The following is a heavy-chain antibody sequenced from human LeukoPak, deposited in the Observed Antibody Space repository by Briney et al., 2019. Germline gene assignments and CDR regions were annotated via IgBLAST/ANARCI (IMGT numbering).Heavy chain of an antibody. CDR3: AINHRDGYSELGY. CDR2: ISSSSSYI. CDR1: GFTFSSYS. J-gene: IGHJ4*02. Sequence: GGSLRLSCAASGFTFSSYSMNWVRQAPGKGLEWVSSISSSSSYIYYADSVKGRFTISRDNAKNSLFLQMNSLRAEDTAVYYCAINHRDGYSELGYWGQGTLVTVSS. V-gene: IGHV3-21*01. D-gene: IGHD5-24*01.